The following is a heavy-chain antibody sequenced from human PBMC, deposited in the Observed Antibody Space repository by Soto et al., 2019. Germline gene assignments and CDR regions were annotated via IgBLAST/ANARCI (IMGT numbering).Heavy chain of an antibody. CDR3: ARRSRWYYYGTASYYNLWLDP. J-gene: IGHJ5*02. D-gene: IGHD3-10*01. Sequence: PSETLSLTCTVSGGSISSYYWSWIRQPPGKGLEWFGYIYHSGSTNCNPSLKSRVTISVDTSKNQFSLKLRSVTAADTAVYYCARRSRWYYYGTASYYNLWLDPWGQGTLVTVSS. V-gene: IGHV4-59*08. CDR1: GGSISSYY. CDR2: IYHSGST.